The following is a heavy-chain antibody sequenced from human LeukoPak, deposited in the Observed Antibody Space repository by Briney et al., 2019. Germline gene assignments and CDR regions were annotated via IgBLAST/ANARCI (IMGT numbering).Heavy chain of an antibody. V-gene: IGHV1-58*01. CDR2: IVVGSGNT. CDR3: AAVDSYYYGMDV. CDR1: GFTFTSSA. J-gene: IGHJ6*02. Sequence: GTSVKVSCKASGFTFTSSAVQWVRQARGQRLEWIGWIVVGSGNTNYAQKFQERVTITRDMSTSTAYMELSSLRSEDTAVYYCAAVDSYYYGMDVWGQGTTVTVSS.